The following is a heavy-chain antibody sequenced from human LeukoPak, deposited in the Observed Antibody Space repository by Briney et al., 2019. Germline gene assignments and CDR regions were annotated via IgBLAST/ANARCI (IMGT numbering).Heavy chain of an antibody. CDR3: ARGGTYSGSYYGGVGY. D-gene: IGHD1-26*01. Sequence: ASVKVSCKASGYTFTGYYMHWVRQAPGQGLEWMGRINPNSGGTNYAQKFQGRVTMTRDTSISTAYMVLSRLRSDDTAVYYCARGGTYSGSYYGGVGYWGQGTLVTVSS. J-gene: IGHJ4*02. CDR2: INPNSGGT. V-gene: IGHV1-2*06. CDR1: GYTFTGYY.